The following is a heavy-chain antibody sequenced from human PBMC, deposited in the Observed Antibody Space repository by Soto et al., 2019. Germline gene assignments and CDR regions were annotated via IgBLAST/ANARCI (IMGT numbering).Heavy chain of an antibody. CDR2: SSATGAGT. Sequence: GRSLRLSCPASGFTFSSYGMTWVRQAPGKGLEWVSFSSATGAGTYYADSVKGRFTISRDNSKNTLYLQMTSLRADDTAVYYCSKDRRAGGNYGFYSDFWGQGALVTV. D-gene: IGHD1-7*01. CDR3: SKDRRAGGNYGFYSDF. J-gene: IGHJ4*02. CDR1: GFTFSSYG. V-gene: IGHV3-23*01.